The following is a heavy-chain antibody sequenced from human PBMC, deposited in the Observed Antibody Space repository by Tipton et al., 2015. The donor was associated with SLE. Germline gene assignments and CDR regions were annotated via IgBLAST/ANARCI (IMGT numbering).Heavy chain of an antibody. CDR1: GGSISSYY. J-gene: IGHJ6*02. CDR3: ARIREIRWYAMDV. V-gene: IGHV4-59*08. CDR2: IYDSGST. Sequence: TLSLTCTISGGSISSYYWSWFRQAPGRGLEWIGYIYDSGSTNYNPSLKSRVTVSIDTSKNQFSLTLSSVTAADTALYYCARIREIRWYAMDVWGQGTTVIVSS. D-gene: IGHD2-15*01.